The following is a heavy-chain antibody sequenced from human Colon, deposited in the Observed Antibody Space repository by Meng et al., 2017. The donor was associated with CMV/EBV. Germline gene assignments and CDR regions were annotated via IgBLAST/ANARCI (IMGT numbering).Heavy chain of an antibody. D-gene: IGHD2-21*01. CDR3: EDSETG. V-gene: IGHV3-74*01. CDR1: GFTFSSRW. CDR2: ISSDGARI. Sequence: ESLKISCAGSGFTFSSRWLHWVRQVPGKGLEWVSTISSDGARIHYADFVKGRFIISRDDAKNTLYLQMNSLSAEDTAVYYCEDSETGWGRGTLVTVSS. J-gene: IGHJ4*02.